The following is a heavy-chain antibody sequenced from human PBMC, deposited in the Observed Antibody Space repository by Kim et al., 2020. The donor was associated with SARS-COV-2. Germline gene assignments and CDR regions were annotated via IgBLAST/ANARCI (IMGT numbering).Heavy chain of an antibody. V-gene: IGHV4-59*01. Sequence: YTPSLKSPVTISVDTSKNQFSLKLSSVTAADTAVYYCARDQGYPHAFDIWGQGTMVTVSS. D-gene: IGHD1-1*01. J-gene: IGHJ3*02. CDR3: ARDQGYPHAFDI.